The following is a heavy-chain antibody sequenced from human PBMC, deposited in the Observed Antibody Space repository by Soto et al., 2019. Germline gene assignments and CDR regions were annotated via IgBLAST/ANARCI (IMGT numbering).Heavy chain of an antibody. CDR2: VAHEGVT. CDR1: GDSVSRAKW. D-gene: IGHD6-19*01. J-gene: IGHJ4*02. CDR3: ARSDGWYRFDS. V-gene: IGHV4-4*02. Sequence: QVHLQESGPGLATPSGTLSLTCTVSGDSVSRAKWWNWVRQPPGKGLEWIGEVAHEGVTRYNPTFMSRVTLSLDGSKNLFSLNVNSVTAADTAIYFCARSDGWYRFDSWGQGILVTISS.